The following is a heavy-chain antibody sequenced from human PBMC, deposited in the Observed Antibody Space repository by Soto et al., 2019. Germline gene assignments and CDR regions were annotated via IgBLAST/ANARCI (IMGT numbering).Heavy chain of an antibody. CDR3: ARHYYYDSSGYYDNI. D-gene: IGHD3-22*01. CDR1: GGSVSSGSYY. Sequence: QVQLQESGPGLVKPSETLSLTCTVSGGSVSSGSYYWSWIRQPPGKGLEWIGYIYYSGSTNYNPSLKSRVTISVYTSKNQFSLKLSSVTAADTAVYYCARHYYYDSSGYYDNIWGQGTMVTVSS. CDR2: IYYSGST. J-gene: IGHJ3*02. V-gene: IGHV4-61*01.